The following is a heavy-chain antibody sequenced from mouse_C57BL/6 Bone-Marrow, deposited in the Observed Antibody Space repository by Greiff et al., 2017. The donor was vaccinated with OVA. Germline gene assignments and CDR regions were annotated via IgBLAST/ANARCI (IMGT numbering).Heavy chain of an antibody. D-gene: IGHD2-2*01. V-gene: IGHV1-59*01. J-gene: IGHJ3*01. Sequence: QVQLQQPGAELVRPGTSVKLSCKASGYTFTSYWMHWVKQRPGQGLEWIGVIDPSDSYTTYNQKFKGKATLTVDTSSSTAYMQLSSLTSEDSAVYYCARSGGYDEGWSFAYWGQGTLVTVSA. CDR2: IDPSDSYT. CDR1: GYTFTSYW. CDR3: ARSGGYDEGWSFAY.